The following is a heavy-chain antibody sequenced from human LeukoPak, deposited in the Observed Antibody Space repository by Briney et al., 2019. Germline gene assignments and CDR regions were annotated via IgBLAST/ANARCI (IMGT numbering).Heavy chain of an antibody. CDR3: ARDILLWEPRWELPDY. CDR1: GFTFSSYA. Sequence: GGSLRLSCAASGFTFSSYAMHWVRQAPGNGLEWVAVISYDGSNKYYADSVKGRFTISRDNSKNTLYLQMNSLRAEDTAVYYCARDILLWEPRWELPDYWGQGTLVTVSS. CDR2: ISYDGSNK. J-gene: IGHJ4*02. D-gene: IGHD1-26*01. V-gene: IGHV3-30*04.